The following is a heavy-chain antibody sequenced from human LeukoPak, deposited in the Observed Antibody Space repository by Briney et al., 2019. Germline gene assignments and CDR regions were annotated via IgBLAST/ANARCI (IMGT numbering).Heavy chain of an antibody. CDR1: GGSISSYY. V-gene: IGHV4-59*01. D-gene: IGHD5-24*01. CDR2: IYYSGST. CDR3: ARDRRDGYKWAPFYYFDY. J-gene: IGHJ4*02. Sequence: SETLSLTCTVSGGSISSYYWSWIRQPPGKGLEWIGYIYYSGSTNYNPSLKSRVTISVDTSKNQFSLKLSSVTAADTAVYYCARDRRDGYKWAPFYYFDYWGQGTLVTVSS.